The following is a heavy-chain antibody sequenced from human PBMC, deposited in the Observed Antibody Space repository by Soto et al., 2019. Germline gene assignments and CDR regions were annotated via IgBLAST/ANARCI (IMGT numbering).Heavy chain of an antibody. CDR1: GGSISSSY. Sequence: QVQLQESDPGLVKPSETLSLTCTVSGGSISSSYWSWIRQPPGKGLEWIGYISYSGSTYYNPSLKSRLTRSVDRAKNPFSLNLSSVTAADTAVYYCATGHEFWSDYFQSYYMDVWGKGTTVTVSS. CDR3: ATGHEFWSDYFQSYYMDV. D-gene: IGHD3-3*01. V-gene: IGHV4-59*01. J-gene: IGHJ6*03. CDR2: ISYSGST.